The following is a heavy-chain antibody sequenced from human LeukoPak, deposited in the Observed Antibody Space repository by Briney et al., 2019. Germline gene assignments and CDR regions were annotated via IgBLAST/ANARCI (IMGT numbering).Heavy chain of an antibody. CDR2: IYYSGST. Sequence: PSETLSLTCTVSGDSMSSYYWSWIRQPPGKGLEWIGSIYYSGSTYYNPSLKSRVTISVDTSKNQFSLKLSSVTAADTAVYYCARDWAGYSSGWYYFDYWGQGTLVTVSS. CDR3: ARDWAGYSSGWYYFDY. J-gene: IGHJ4*02. V-gene: IGHV4-59*12. D-gene: IGHD6-19*01. CDR1: GDSMSSYY.